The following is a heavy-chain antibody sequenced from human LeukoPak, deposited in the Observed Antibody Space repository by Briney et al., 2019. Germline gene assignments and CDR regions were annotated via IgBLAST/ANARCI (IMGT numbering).Heavy chain of an antibody. CDR2: IKQEVSEK. Sequence: GGSLRLSCAAPGFTFSRDWMSWVRPAPGKGRGWVAHIKQEVSEKYSVYSVRGRVTISRENAQKTLYLQMNSLRAEDTAVYYCARGGDGYNSVDFHYWGQGTLVTVSS. CDR3: ARGGDGYNSVDFHY. CDR1: GFTFSRDW. J-gene: IGHJ4*02. D-gene: IGHD5-24*01. V-gene: IGHV3-7*01.